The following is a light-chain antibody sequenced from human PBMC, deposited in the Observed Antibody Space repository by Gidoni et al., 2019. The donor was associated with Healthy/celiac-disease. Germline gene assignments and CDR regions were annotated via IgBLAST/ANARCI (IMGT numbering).Light chain of an antibody. Sequence: EIVFTQSPATLSLSPGERATLSCRASQSVSSYLAWYQQKPGQAPRLLIYDASNRATGIPARFSGSGSGTDFTLTISSLEPEDFAVYYCQQRSNWPLFTFXPXTKVDIK. CDR2: DAS. J-gene: IGKJ3*01. CDR3: QQRSNWPLFT. V-gene: IGKV3-11*01. CDR1: QSVSSY.